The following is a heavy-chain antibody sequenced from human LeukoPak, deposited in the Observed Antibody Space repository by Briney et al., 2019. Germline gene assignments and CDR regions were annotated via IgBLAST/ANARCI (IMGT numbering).Heavy chain of an antibody. J-gene: IGHJ4*02. CDR3: AASSFSSSWYYFDY. V-gene: IGHV1-2*02. D-gene: IGHD6-13*01. CDR2: IDPNSGGT. CDR1: GGTFSSYA. Sequence: ASVKVSCKASGGTFSSYAISWVRQAPGQGLEWMGWIDPNSGGTNSAQKLQGRVTMTRDTSISTAYMELRRLRSDDTAVYYCAASSFSSSWYYFDYWGQGTLVTVSS.